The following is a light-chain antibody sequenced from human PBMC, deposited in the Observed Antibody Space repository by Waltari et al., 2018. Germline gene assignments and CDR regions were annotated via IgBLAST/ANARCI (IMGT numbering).Light chain of an antibody. CDR3: SSYTSSSPWV. J-gene: IGLJ3*02. CDR2: EVS. V-gene: IGLV2-14*01. Sequence: QSALTQPASVSGSPGQSITISCTGTSSDVGGYNYVSWYQQHPGKAPKLMIYEVSNGPSGVSNRFSGPKSGNTASLTISGLQAEDEADYYCSSYTSSSPWVFGGGTKLTVL. CDR1: SSDVGGYNY.